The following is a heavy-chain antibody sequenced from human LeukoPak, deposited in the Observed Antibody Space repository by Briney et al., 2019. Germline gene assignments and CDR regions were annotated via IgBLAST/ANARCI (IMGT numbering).Heavy chain of an antibody. D-gene: IGHD5-24*01. CDR2: IYYSGIT. CDR1: GGSISSYY. CDR3: ARDGDGSGVAKY. J-gene: IGHJ4*02. Sequence: SETLSLTCTVSGGSISSYYWSWLRQPPGKGLEWIGFIYYSGITDYNPSLKSRVTISLDTSKNQFSLKLTSVTAADTAVYYCARDGDGSGVAKYWGQGTLVTVSS. V-gene: IGHV4-59*01.